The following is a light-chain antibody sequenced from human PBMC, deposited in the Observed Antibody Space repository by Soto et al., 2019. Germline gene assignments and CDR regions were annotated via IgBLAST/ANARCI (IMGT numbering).Light chain of an antibody. CDR1: SSDVGSYNV. V-gene: IGLV2-23*01. J-gene: IGLJ1*01. Sequence: QSALTQPASVSGSPGQSITISCTGTSSDVGSYNVVSWYQQHPGKAPKLMIYEGSKRPSGVSNRFSGSKSGNTASLTISGLQAEDEADYYCCSYAGSSTYVFGIGTKLTVL. CDR3: CSYAGSSTYV. CDR2: EGS.